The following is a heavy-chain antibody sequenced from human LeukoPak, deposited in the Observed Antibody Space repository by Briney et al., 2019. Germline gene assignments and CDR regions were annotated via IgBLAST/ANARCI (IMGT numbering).Heavy chain of an antibody. J-gene: IGHJ3*02. CDR3: ARVFRPSLTVFIIRGAFDI. CDR1: GFTFSDYY. V-gene: IGHV3-11*06. Sequence: GGSLRLSCAASGFTFSDYYMSWIRQAPGKGLEWVSSISSSSSYIYYADSVKGRLTISRDNAKNSLYLQMNSLRAEDTAVYYCARVFRPSLTVFIIRGAFDIWGQGTMVTVSS. D-gene: IGHD3-3*01. CDR2: ISSSSSYI.